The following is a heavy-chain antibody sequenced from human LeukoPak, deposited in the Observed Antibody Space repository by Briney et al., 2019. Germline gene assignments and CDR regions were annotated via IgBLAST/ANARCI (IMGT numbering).Heavy chain of an antibody. CDR3: AKNDGNIWQPHS. V-gene: IGHV3-64D*06. CDR2: ISTDGSQ. Sequence: PGGSLRLSCSTSGFTFSNFVMQWVRQTPGKGLEYVSVISTDGSQYYPDSVKGRFTIFRDNSKNTLYLQMNSLRPEDTAIYYCAKNDGNIWQPHSWGQGTLVTVSS. CDR1: GFTFSNFV. J-gene: IGHJ4*02.